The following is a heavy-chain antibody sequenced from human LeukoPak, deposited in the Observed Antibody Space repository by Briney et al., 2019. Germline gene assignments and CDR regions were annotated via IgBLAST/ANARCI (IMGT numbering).Heavy chain of an antibody. CDR1: GDSISSNNYY. CDR2: IYYFGTT. J-gene: IGHJ5*02. CDR3: ARGPYYYDSSAYPGRFDL. D-gene: IGHD3-22*01. Sequence: PSETLSLTCTVSGDSISSNNYYWGWIRQPPGKGLEWIGSIYYFGTTYYNPSLKSRVTMSEDTSKNQYSLKLSSVTAADTAVYYCARGPYYYDSSAYPGRFDLWGQGTLVTVSS. V-gene: IGHV4-39*07.